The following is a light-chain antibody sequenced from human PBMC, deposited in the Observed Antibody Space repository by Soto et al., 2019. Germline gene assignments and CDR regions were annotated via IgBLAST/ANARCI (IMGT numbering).Light chain of an antibody. Sequence: EIVMTQSPATLSVSPGERATLSCRASQSVSSNLAWYQQKPGQAPRLLIYGASTRATGISARFSGSGSGTDFTLSISSLEPEDFAVYYCQQRSDWLTFGGGTKVDIK. CDR1: QSVSSN. CDR2: GAS. J-gene: IGKJ4*01. CDR3: QQRSDWLT. V-gene: IGKV3-11*01.